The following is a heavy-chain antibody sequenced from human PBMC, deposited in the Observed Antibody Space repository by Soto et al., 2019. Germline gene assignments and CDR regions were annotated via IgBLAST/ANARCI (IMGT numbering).Heavy chain of an antibody. D-gene: IGHD4-17*01. CDR2: VNIATAHP. V-gene: IGHV1-3*04. CDR1: GYSFTNYG. J-gene: IGHJ6*01. Sequence: GASVKVSCKASGYSFTNYGSPWVRQAPLHRREWMGWVNIATAHPKKSQTCQGRVTLSRDTSAGTVYMEVSSPRSEDTAVYYCARDGNYLVTNGKQFFYYGMDGWGQGTTVTAAS. CDR3: ARDGNYLVTNGKQFFYYGMDG.